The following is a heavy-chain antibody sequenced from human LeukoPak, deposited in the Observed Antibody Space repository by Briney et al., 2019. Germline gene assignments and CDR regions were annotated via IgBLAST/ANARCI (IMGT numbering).Heavy chain of an antibody. D-gene: IGHD6-25*01. CDR2: ISTVSTYK. V-gene: IGHV3-21*01. J-gene: IGHJ6*03. CDR3: TRDGSGFYHYYYMDV. Sequence: NSGGSLRLSCAASGFTFTDYSMNSVRQAPGKGVEWVSSISTVSTYKRYEDSAKGRFTISRDNSKNLLYLQMSSLSAEDTAVYYCTRDGSGFYHYYYMDVWGKGTTVTVSS. CDR1: GFTFTDYS.